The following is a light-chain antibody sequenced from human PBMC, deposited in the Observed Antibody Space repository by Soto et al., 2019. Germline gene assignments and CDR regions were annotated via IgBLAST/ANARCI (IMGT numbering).Light chain of an antibody. CDR1: QSVSSSY. J-gene: IGKJ4*01. Sequence: DIVLTQSPGTLSLSPGERATLSCRASQSVSSSYLAWYQQKPGQAPRLLIYGASSRATGIPDRFSGSGSGTDFTLTISRLEPEDFAVYYCHQYDNSPLTFGGGTKVEIK. CDR3: HQYDNSPLT. CDR2: GAS. V-gene: IGKV3-20*01.